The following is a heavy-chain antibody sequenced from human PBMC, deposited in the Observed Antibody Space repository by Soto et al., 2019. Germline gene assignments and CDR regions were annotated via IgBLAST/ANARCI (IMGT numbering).Heavy chain of an antibody. Sequence: ASVKVSCKVSGYTLTELSMHWVRQAPGKGLEWMGGFDPEDGETIYAQKFQGRVTMTEDTSTDTAYMELSSLRSEDMAVYYCATDLGEDDILTGYSYRGNDAFDIWGQGTMVTVSS. J-gene: IGHJ3*02. CDR2: FDPEDGET. D-gene: IGHD3-9*01. CDR1: GYTLTELS. V-gene: IGHV1-24*01. CDR3: ATDLGEDDILTGYSYRGNDAFDI.